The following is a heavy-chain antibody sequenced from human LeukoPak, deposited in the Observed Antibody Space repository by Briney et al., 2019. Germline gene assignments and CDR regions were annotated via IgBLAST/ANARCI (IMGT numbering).Heavy chain of an antibody. CDR3: ASHTLFARPIDY. D-gene: IGHD3-10*02. CDR1: GFTVSRNY. J-gene: IGHJ4*02. Sequence: GGSLRLSCAASGFTVSRNYMSWVRQAPGKGLEWVSFIYSGGSTYYADSVKGRFTISRDNSKNTLYLQMNSLRADDTAVYYCASHTLFARPIDYCGQGTLVTVSS. CDR2: IYSGGST. V-gene: IGHV3-66*04.